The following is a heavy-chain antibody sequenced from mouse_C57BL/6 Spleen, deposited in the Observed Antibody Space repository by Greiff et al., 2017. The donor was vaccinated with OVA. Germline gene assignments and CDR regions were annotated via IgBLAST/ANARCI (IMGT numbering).Heavy chain of an antibody. CDR2: IDPETGGT. Sequence: VQLQQSGAELVRPGASVTLSCKASGYTFTDYEMHWVKQTPVHGLEWIGAIDPETGGTAYNQKFKGKAILTADKSSSTAYMELRSLTSEDSAVYYCTRRRLWAYWGQGTLVTVSA. CDR1: GYTFTDYE. D-gene: IGHD1-1*02. CDR3: TRRRLWAY. V-gene: IGHV1-15*01. J-gene: IGHJ3*01.